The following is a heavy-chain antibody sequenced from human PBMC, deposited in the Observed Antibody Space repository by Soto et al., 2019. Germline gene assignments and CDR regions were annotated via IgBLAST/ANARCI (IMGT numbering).Heavy chain of an antibody. Sequence: KPYETLSLTCTVSGGFVNSDTHSWSWIRQTPGKRLEWIGFIYSGGSTKNPSLRSRVTMSVDTSKNQFSLKLRSVIVADTAVYHCARFVRSCSATTCSTRADVWGQGITVTVSS. J-gene: IGHJ6*02. CDR1: GGFVNSDTHS. CDR3: ARFVRSCSATTCSTRADV. V-gene: IGHV4-61*01. D-gene: IGHD2-2*01. CDR2: IYSGGST.